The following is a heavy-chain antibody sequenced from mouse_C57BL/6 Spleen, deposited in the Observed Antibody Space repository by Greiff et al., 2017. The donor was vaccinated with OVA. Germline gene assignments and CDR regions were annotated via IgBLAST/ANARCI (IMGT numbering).Heavy chain of an antibody. Sequence: VQLQQSGAELVRPGASVKLSCTASGFNIKDDYLPWVKQRPEQGLEWIGWIDPENGDTEYASKFQGKATITADTSSNTAYLQLSSLTSEDTAVYYCTTGVYYYGSRGYFDYWGQGTTLTVSS. D-gene: IGHD1-1*01. CDR1: GFNIKDDY. CDR2: IDPENGDT. J-gene: IGHJ2*01. V-gene: IGHV14-4*01. CDR3: TTGVYYYGSRGYFDY.